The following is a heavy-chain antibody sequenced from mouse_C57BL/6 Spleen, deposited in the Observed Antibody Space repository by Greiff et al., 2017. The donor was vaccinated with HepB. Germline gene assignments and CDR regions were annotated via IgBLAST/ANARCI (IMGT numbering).Heavy chain of an antibody. V-gene: IGHV1-76*01. CDR2: IYPGSGNT. Sequence: QVQLQQSGAELVRPGASVKLSCKASGYTFTDYYINWVQQRPGQGLEWIARIYPGSGNTYYNEKFKGKATLTAEKSSSTAYLQLSSLTSEDSAVYFYTRNAVATGDYAMDYWGQGTSVTVSS. CDR1: GYTFTDYY. D-gene: IGHD1-1*01. CDR3: TRNAVATGDYAMDY. J-gene: IGHJ4*01.